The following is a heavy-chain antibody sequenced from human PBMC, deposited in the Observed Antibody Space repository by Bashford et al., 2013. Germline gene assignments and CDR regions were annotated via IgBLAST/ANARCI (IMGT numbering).Heavy chain of an antibody. CDR2: IYHTGIT. CDR1: GYSITSGYY. D-gene: IGHD5-12*01. J-gene: IGHJ3*02. CDR3: ARRPGYSGYELRGAFDI. Sequence: SETLSLTCTVSGYSITSGYYWGWIRQPPGKGLEWIGSIYHTGITYYNPSLKSRVTISVDTSKTQFSLKLSSVTAADTAVYYCARRPGYSGYELRGAFDIWGQGTMVTVSS. V-gene: IGHV4-38-2*02.